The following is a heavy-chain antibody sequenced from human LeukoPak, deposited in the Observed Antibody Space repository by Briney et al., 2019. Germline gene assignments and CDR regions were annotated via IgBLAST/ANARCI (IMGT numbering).Heavy chain of an antibody. CDR2: IRYDGSNK. Sequence: GGSLRLSCAASGFIFSSYGMHWVRQAPGKGLECVAFIRYDGSNKYYADSVKGRFTISRDNSKNTLYLQMNSLRAEDTAVYYCARDPRGSYAEDAFDIWGQGTMVTVSS. J-gene: IGHJ3*02. CDR1: GFIFSSYG. V-gene: IGHV3-30*02. D-gene: IGHD1-26*01. CDR3: ARDPRGSYAEDAFDI.